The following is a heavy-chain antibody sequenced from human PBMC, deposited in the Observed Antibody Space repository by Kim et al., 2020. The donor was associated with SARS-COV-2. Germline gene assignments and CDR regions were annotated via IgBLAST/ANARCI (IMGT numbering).Heavy chain of an antibody. V-gene: IGHV1-69*13. J-gene: IGHJ4*02. CDR2: IIPIFGTA. Sequence: SVKVSCKASGGTFSSYAISWVRQAPGQGLEWMGGIIPIFGTANYAQKFQGRVTITADESTSTAYMELSSLRSEDTAVYYCARGPNKPSGRNRVSRFDYWGQGTLVTVSS. CDR1: GGTFSSYA. CDR3: ARGPNKPSGRNRVSRFDY. D-gene: IGHD1-26*01.